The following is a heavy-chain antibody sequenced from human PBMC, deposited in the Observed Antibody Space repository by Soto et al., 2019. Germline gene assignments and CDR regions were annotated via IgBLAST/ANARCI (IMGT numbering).Heavy chain of an antibody. CDR3: ARLRYYYDTSRAFDM. CDR2: IYPADSDT. D-gene: IGHD3-22*01. V-gene: IGHV5-51*01. CDR1: GYSFSTQW. Sequence: ESLKISCKASGYSFSTQWIGWVRQMPGKGLEWMGIIYPADSDTRYNPSFQGQVTISADKSISAAYLQWSSLKASDTAMYYCARLRYYYDTSRAFDMWGQGTMVTVSS. J-gene: IGHJ3*02.